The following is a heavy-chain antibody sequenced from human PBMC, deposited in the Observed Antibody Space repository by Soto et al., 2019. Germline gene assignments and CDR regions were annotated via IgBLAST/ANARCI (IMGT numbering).Heavy chain of an antibody. CDR2: IDAANGDA. V-gene: IGHV1-3*05. D-gene: IGHD6-25*01. J-gene: IGHJ5*02. CDR1: GYTFGTYG. CDR3: TKVYPSGWPQFNWFDP. Sequence: QVQLVQSGAEERKPGASVKVSCKASGYTFGTYGIHWVRPAPGHRLEWMGWIDAANGDAKNSENLQGRVNIKREKDESTIYMELSSLTYEDTAVYSYTKVYPSGWPQFNWFDPWGQGTLVTVSS.